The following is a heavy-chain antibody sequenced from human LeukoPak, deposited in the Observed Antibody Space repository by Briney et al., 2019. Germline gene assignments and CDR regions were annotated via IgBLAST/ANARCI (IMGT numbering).Heavy chain of an antibody. CDR2: IYPGDSDT. V-gene: IGHV5-51*01. D-gene: IGHD4-11*01. Sequence: GESLKISCKGSGYNFTSYWIGWVRQMPGKGLEWMGIIYPGDSDTRYSPSFQGQVTISADKSISTAYLQWSSLKASDTAMYYCARLYGERTTVTTFSYYYCYMDVWGKGTTVTVSS. J-gene: IGHJ6*03. CDR3: ARLYGERTTVTTFSYYYCYMDV. CDR1: GYNFTSYW.